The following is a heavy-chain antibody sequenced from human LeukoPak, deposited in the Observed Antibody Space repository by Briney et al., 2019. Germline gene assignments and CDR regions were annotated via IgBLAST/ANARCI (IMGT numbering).Heavy chain of an antibody. V-gene: IGHV3-66*01. CDR2: IYSGGTT. D-gene: IGHD3-10*01. Sequence: GGSLRLSCAASGFTVNRNYMIWVRQAPGKGLECVSVIYSGGTTLYADSVKGRFTISRDTNTLYLQMNSLRAEDTAVYYCARKSDSLLVREGDCWGQGTLVTVSS. J-gene: IGHJ4*02. CDR1: GFTVNRNY. CDR3: ARKSDSLLVREGDC.